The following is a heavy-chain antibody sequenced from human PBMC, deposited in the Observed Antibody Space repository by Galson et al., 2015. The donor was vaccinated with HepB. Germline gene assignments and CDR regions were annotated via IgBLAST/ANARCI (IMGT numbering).Heavy chain of an antibody. J-gene: IGHJ4*02. CDR2: IYYSGST. D-gene: IGHD1-26*01. CDR1: GGSISSYY. Sequence: LSLTCTVSGGSISSYYWSWIRQPPGKGLEWIGYIYYSGSTNYNPSLKSRVTISVDTSKNQFSLKLSSVTAADTAVYYCARRTWELPDYWGQGTLVTVSS. CDR3: ARRTWELPDY. V-gene: IGHV4-59*08.